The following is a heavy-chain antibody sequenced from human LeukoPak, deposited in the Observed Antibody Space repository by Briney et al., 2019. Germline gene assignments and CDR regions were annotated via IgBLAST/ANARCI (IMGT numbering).Heavy chain of an antibody. V-gene: IGHV3-23*01. CDR1: GVTLSSFA. Sequence: GGSLRLSCAASGVTLSSFAMSWARQAPGKGLEWVSGISSSGSGDNTYYADSVKGRFTISRDNAKSSLYLQMDSLRVEDTAFYYCARDLAYSRLDYWGQGVLVTVSS. J-gene: IGHJ4*02. CDR2: ISSSGSGDNT. CDR3: ARDLAYSRLDY. D-gene: IGHD5-18*01.